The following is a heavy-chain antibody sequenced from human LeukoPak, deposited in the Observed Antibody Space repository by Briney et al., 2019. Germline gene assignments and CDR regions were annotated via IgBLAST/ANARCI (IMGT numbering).Heavy chain of an antibody. V-gene: IGHV4-59*01. CDR1: GGSISSYY. CDR3: ARVSYSSSSGYYYYMDV. J-gene: IGHJ6*03. CDR2: IYYSGST. D-gene: IGHD6-6*01. Sequence: LETLSLTCTVSGGSISSYYWSWIRQPPGKGLEWIGYIYYSGSTNYNPSLKSRVTISVDTSKDQFSLKLSSVTAADTAVYYCARVSYSSSSGYYYYMDVWGKGTTVTVSS.